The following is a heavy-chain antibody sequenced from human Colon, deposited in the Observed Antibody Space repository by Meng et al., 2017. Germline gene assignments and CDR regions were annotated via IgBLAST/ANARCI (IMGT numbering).Heavy chain of an antibody. CDR1: GASVRSPDHQ. CDR2: ARIDYANT. J-gene: IGHJ4*02. CDR3: ARDYWGSLDF. D-gene: IGHD3-16*01. V-gene: IGHV4-61*08. Sequence: GPRLLSPSEPLSLICPVSGASVRSPDHQWGWVRQPPGKGLEWIGYARIDYANTNYNPSLKSRVNVSLDTSKNQFSLNVRSVTAADTAVYYCARDYWGSLDFWGQGILVTVSS.